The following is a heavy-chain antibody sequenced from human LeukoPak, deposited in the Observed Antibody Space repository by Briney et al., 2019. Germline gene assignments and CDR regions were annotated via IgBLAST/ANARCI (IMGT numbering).Heavy chain of an antibody. V-gene: IGHV3-49*04. J-gene: IGHJ4*02. CDR1: GFTVSGNY. CDR3: TRDPVYDY. D-gene: IGHD5/OR15-5a*01. CDR2: IRSKTYGGTT. Sequence: GGSLRLSCAASGFTVSGNYMSWVRQAPGKGLEWVGFIRSKTYGGTTEYAASVKGRFTISRDDSKGIAYLQMNSLKTEDTAVYYCTRDPVYDYWGQGTLVTVSS.